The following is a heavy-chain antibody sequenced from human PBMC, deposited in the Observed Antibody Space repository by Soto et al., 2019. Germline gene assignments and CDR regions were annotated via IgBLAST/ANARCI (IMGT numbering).Heavy chain of an antibody. V-gene: IGHV4-59*01. D-gene: IGHD3-10*01. CDR2: IYYSGST. CDR1: GGSISSYY. J-gene: IGHJ4*02. Sequence: SETLSLTCTVSGGSISSYYWSWIRQPPGKGLEWIGYIYYSGSTNYNPSLKSRVTISVDTSKNQFSLKLSSVTAADTAVYYCARLDFGSGSPFDYWGQGTLVTVSS. CDR3: ARLDFGSGSPFDY.